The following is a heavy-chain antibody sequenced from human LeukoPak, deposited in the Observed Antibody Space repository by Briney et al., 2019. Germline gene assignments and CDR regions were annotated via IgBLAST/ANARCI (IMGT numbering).Heavy chain of an antibody. CDR3: ASGSESYRTPYYYMDV. J-gene: IGHJ6*03. Sequence: PGGSLRLSRVASGFTVSSNYMSWVRQAPGKGLEWVSVIYSGGSTYYADSVKGRFTISRDNSKNTLYLQMNSLRAEDTAVYYCASGSESYRTPYYYMDVWGTGTTVTVSS. CDR2: IYSGGST. V-gene: IGHV3-53*01. D-gene: IGHD3-10*01. CDR1: GFTVSSNY.